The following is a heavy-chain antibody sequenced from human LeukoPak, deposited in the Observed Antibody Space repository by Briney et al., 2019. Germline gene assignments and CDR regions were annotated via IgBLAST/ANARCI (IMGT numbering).Heavy chain of an antibody. Sequence: GSLRLSCTGSGFTFGDYTMSWFRQPPGKGLEWIGEINHSGSTNYNPSLKSRVTISVDTSKNQFSLKLSSVTAADTAVYYCARGAELPDYWGQGTLVTVSS. D-gene: IGHD2-15*01. J-gene: IGHJ4*02. CDR2: INHSGST. CDR3: ARGAELPDY. V-gene: IGHV4-34*01. CDR1: GFTFGDYT.